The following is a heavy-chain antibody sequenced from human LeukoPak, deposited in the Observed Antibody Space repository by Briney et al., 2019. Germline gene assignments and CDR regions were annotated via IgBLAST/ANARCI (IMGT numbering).Heavy chain of an antibody. D-gene: IGHD6-19*01. J-gene: IGHJ3*02. CDR1: GFTFSSYG. Sequence: GGSLRLSCAASGFTFSSYGMHWVRQAPGKGLEWVANIKQDGSEKYYVDSVKGRFTISRDNAKNSLYLQMNSLRAEDTAVYYCARDGGQWLEYDAFDIWGQGTMVTVSS. V-gene: IGHV3-7*01. CDR3: ARDGGQWLEYDAFDI. CDR2: IKQDGSEK.